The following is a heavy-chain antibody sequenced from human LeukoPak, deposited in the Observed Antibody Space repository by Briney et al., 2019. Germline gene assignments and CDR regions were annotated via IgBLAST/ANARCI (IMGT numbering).Heavy chain of an antibody. D-gene: IGHD3-10*01. J-gene: IGHJ6*02. V-gene: IGHV3-48*04. CDR3: AREGVSYGMDV. Sequence: PGGSLRLSCAASGFTFSSYSMNWVRQAPGKGLEWVSYISSSSSTIYYADSVKGRFTISRDNAKNSLYLQMNSLRAEDTAVYYCAREGVSYGMDVWGQGTTVTVSS. CDR2: ISSSSSTI. CDR1: GFTFSSYS.